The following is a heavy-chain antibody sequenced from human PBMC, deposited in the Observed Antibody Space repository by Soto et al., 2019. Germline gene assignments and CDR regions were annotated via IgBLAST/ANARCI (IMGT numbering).Heavy chain of an antibody. CDR1: GDSVSSKSAG. CDR3: ARAGQWLFDY. J-gene: IGHJ4*02. V-gene: IGHV6-1*01. Sequence: SQTLSLPCAISGDSVSSKSAGCNFIRQSPSRGLELLGWTYYSSNFYNEYAVSVKGRLTINPDTSKNQFSLQLNSETPEDTALYYCARAGQWLFDYWGQGTLVTVSS. CDR2: TYYSSNFYN. D-gene: IGHD6-19*01.